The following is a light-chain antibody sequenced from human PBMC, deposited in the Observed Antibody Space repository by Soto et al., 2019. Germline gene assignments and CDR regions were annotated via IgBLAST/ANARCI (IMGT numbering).Light chain of an antibody. J-gene: IGKJ5*01. CDR2: HAS. CDR1: QSVSNSY. V-gene: IGKV3-20*01. Sequence: EVVLTQSPGTPSLSPVEIATLSCRASQSVSNSYLAWYQQRPGQAPRLLVYHASSRATGIPDRFSGSGSGTDFTLTISRLEPEDFAVFYCQQYAISPITFGQGTRLEIK. CDR3: QQYAISPIT.